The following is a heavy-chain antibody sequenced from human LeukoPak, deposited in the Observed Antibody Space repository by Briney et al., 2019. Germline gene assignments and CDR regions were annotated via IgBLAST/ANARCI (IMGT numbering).Heavy chain of an antibody. CDR1: GFTFRSYA. Sequence: GGSLRLSCAASGFTFRSYAMSWVRQAPGKGLEWVSAISGSGGTTDYADSVKGRFTISRDNSKNTLYLQMNSLRAEDTAVYYCAKDPPTSSYTDYWGQGTLVTVSS. CDR3: AKDPPTSSYTDY. CDR2: ISGSGGTT. J-gene: IGHJ4*02. D-gene: IGHD3-16*02. V-gene: IGHV3-23*01.